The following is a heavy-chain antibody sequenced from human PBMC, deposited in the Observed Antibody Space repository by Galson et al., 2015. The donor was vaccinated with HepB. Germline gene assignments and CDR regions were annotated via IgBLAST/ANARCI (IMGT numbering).Heavy chain of an antibody. D-gene: IGHD4-17*01. J-gene: IGHJ3*02. CDR1: GYTFTSYA. CDR2: INAGNGNT. CDR3: ARDPYDYGDYGAFDI. V-gene: IGHV1-3*01. Sequence: SVKVSCKASGYTFTSYAMHWVRQAPGQRLEWMGWINAGNGNTKYSQKFQGRVTITRDTSASTAYMELSSLRSEDTAVYYCARDPYDYGDYGAFDIWGQGTMVTVSS.